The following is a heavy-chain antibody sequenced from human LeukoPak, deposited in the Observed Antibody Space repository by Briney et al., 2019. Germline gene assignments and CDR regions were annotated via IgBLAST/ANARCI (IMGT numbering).Heavy chain of an antibody. CDR2: ISHSGST. Sequence: PSETLSLTCAVYGGSFSGYYWSWIRQPPGKGLEWIGEISHSGSTNYNPSLKSRVTISVDTSKNQFSLKLSSVTAADTAVYYCARGGYFDYWGQGTLVTVSS. V-gene: IGHV4-34*01. CDR3: ARGGYFDY. CDR1: GGSFSGYY. J-gene: IGHJ4*02.